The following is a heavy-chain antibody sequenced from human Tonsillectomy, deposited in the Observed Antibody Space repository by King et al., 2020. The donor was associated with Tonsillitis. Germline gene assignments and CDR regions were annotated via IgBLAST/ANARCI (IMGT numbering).Heavy chain of an antibody. CDR2: IKQDGSEK. V-gene: IGHV3-7*01. J-gene: IGHJ4*01. Sequence: EVQLVESGGGLVQPGGSLRLSCAASGFTFSSYWMNWVRQAPGKGLEWVAIIKQDGSEKLYVDSVKGRFTISRDNAKNSLYLQMDSLRAEDTAVYYCAGGSGWLIDYWGHGTLVTVSS. D-gene: IGHD6-19*01. CDR1: GFTFSSYW. CDR3: AGGSGWLIDY.